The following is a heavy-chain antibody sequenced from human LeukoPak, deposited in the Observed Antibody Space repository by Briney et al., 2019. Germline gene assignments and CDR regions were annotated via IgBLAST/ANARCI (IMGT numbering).Heavy chain of an antibody. J-gene: IGHJ4*02. D-gene: IGHD2-21*01. V-gene: IGHV3-74*03. CDR1: GFTFCSFR. CDR2: MDSDERST. CDR3: VRDGVSTIPLDY. Sequence: GVSLRLSWAASGFTFCSFRMHWLRQARGKGRMWVSHMDSDERSTTYTDCVRGRFTISGDNDKNTLYLHVNTLRAEDTAVCYCVRDGVSTIPLDYGRQGWLVTVS.